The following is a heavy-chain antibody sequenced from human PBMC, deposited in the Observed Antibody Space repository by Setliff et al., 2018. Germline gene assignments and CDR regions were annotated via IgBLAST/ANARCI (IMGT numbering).Heavy chain of an antibody. CDR3: AKREIIAVTRWFDP. Sequence: ASVKVSCKASGFTFKTYSFSWIRQAPGQGLEWVGWISGYNGNTIYAQNFQDRVTMTTDASTNTAYMELSSLRAEDTAVYYCAKREIIAVTRWFDPWGQGTLVTVSS. D-gene: IGHD2-15*01. J-gene: IGHJ5*02. V-gene: IGHV1-18*01. CDR1: GFTFKTYS. CDR2: ISGYNGNT.